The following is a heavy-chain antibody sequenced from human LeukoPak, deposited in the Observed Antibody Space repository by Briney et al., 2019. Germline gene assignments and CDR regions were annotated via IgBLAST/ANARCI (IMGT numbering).Heavy chain of an antibody. Sequence: PGGSLRLSCAASGFILDIYEMNWVRRAPGEGLEWVSYISSSGSTIHYAESVKGRFTISRDNAKNSLYLQMNSLRAEDTAVYYCARGASDGDYSGSGSYDYWGQGTQVAVSS. CDR3: ARGASDGDYSGSGSYDY. J-gene: IGHJ4*02. CDR2: ISSSGSTI. D-gene: IGHD3-10*01. CDR1: GFILDIYE. V-gene: IGHV3-48*03.